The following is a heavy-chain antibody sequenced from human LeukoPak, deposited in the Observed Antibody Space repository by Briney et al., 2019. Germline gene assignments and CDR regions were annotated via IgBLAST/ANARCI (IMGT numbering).Heavy chain of an antibody. CDR1: GFTFDDYA. CDR2: ISWNSGSI. Sequence: PGGSLRLSCAASGFTFDDYAMHWVRQAPGKGLEWVSGISWNSGSIGYADSVKGRFTISRDNGKNSLYLRMNSLRAEDTALYYCAKSAYSSGCCDWFDPWGRGTLVTVSS. J-gene: IGHJ5*02. D-gene: IGHD6-19*01. V-gene: IGHV3-9*01. CDR3: AKSAYSSGCCDWFDP.